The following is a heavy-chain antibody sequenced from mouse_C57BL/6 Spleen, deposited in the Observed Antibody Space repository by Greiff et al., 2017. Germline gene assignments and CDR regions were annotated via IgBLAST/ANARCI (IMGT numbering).Heavy chain of an antibody. D-gene: IGHD1-1*01. Sequence: EVHLVESGGDLVKPGGSLKLSCAASGFTFSSYGMPWVRQIPEKRLEWVATISSGGSYTYYPDSVKGRFTIYRDNATNTLYLQMSSLESEDTAMFCCAITTVVDWYFDVWGTGTTVTVSS. CDR3: AITTVVDWYFDV. CDR1: GFTFSSYG. CDR2: ISSGGSYT. V-gene: IGHV5-6*01. J-gene: IGHJ1*03.